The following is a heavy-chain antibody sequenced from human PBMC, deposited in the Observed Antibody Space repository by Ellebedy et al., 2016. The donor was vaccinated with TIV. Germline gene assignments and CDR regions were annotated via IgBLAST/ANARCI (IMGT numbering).Heavy chain of an antibody. Sequence: PGGSLRLSCSASGFTFSSYALHWVRQATGKGLEHVSAINADGGSTYFADSVKGRFTISRDNSKRSLHLQMSSLREEDTAVYYCATEEEVTTIAFEFWGQGALVTVSS. CDR2: INADGGST. CDR1: GFTFSSYA. CDR3: ATEEEVTTIAFEF. J-gene: IGHJ4*02. D-gene: IGHD4-17*01. V-gene: IGHV3-64*04.